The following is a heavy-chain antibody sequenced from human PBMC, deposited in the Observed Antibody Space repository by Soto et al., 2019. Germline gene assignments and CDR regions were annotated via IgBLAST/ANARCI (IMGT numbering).Heavy chain of an antibody. D-gene: IGHD3-22*01. CDR3: AKGRDLVVVMNIDY. J-gene: IGHJ4*02. V-gene: IGHV3-23*01. CDR2: ISGSGGST. CDR1: GFTFSSYA. Sequence: EVPLLESGGGLVQPGGSLRLSCAASGFTFSSYAMSWVRQAPGKGLEWVSAISGSGGSTYYADSVKGRFTISRDNSKNTLYLQMNSLRAEDTAVYYCAKGRDLVVVMNIDYWGQGTLVTVSS.